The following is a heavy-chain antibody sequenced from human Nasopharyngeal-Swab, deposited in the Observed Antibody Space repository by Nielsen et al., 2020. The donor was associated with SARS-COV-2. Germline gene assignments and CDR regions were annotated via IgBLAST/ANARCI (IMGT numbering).Heavy chain of an antibody. CDR1: GFTFGDYA. Sequence: GESLKISCTTSGFTFGDYAMSWFRQAPGKGLEWVGFIRNNTYGGAPEYAASVKGRFTISKDGAESIAYLQMNSLETEDTGVYYCARSVGSFYGQGAFDIWGQGTMVTVSS. J-gene: IGHJ3*02. D-gene: IGHD1-26*01. V-gene: IGHV3-49*01. CDR3: ARSVGSFYGQGAFDI. CDR2: IRNNTYGGAP.